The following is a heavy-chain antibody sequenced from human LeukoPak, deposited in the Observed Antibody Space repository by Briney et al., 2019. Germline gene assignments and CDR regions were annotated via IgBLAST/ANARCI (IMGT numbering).Heavy chain of an antibody. J-gene: IGHJ4*02. V-gene: IGHV3-30*02. CDR3: ARFDYWSGFYPLDH. D-gene: IGHD3-3*01. Sequence: GGSLRLSCAASGFTFSLYGMQWVRRAPGKGLQWVAFIRYDASNEYYVDSVKGRFTISRDNSENTLYLQMNSLRTEDTAVYYCARFDYWSGFYPLDHWGQGTLVTVS. CDR2: IRYDASNE. CDR1: GFTFSLYG.